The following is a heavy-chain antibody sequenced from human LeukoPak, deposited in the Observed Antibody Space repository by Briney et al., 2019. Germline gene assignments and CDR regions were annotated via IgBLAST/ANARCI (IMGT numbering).Heavy chain of an antibody. CDR2: IRNKDYGDTT. CDR1: GFNFGYFP. CDR3: SRALRLSGDAFDI. V-gene: IGHV3-49*03. J-gene: IGHJ3*02. Sequence: PPGGSLRLSCTGSGFNFGYFPMSWFRQAPGKGLEWVAFIRNKDYGDTTEYAASVKGRLSISRDDSESIAYLQMSSLKAEDTAVYYCSRALRLSGDAFDIWGQGTMVTVSS.